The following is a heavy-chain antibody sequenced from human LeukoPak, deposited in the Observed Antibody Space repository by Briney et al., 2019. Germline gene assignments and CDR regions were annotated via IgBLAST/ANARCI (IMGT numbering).Heavy chain of an antibody. Sequence: PSETLSLTCTVSGASVSSDTYYWNWMRQPPGKGLEWIGYIYGSGGTDYHPSLKSRVTISVDSSLNHLSLKLTSVTPTDTAVYYCVANGEYWAQGTLVTVSS. CDR1: GASVSSDTYY. CDR3: VANGEY. CDR2: IYGSGGT. V-gene: IGHV4-61*03. J-gene: IGHJ4*02.